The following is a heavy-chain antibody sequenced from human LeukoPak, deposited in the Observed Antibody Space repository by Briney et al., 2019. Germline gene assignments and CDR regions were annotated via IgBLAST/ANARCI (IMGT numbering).Heavy chain of an antibody. V-gene: IGHV3-30*02. CDR2: IRYDGSNK. D-gene: IGHD4-11*01. Sequence: GGSLRLSCAASGFTFSSYGMHWVRQAPGKGLEWVAFIRYDGSNKYYADSVKGRFTISRDNSKNTLYLQMNSLRAEDTAVYYCAKDPATVTTRAIYYYYYYMDVWGKGTTVTVSS. J-gene: IGHJ6*03. CDR1: GFTFSSYG. CDR3: AKDPATVTTRAIYYYYYYMDV.